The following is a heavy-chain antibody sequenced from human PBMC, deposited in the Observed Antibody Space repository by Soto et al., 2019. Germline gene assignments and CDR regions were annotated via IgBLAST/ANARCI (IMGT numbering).Heavy chain of an antibody. J-gene: IGHJ4*02. V-gene: IGHV1-24*01. CDR3: ATDLPWDYSKQPTYY. D-gene: IGHD4-4*01. CDR1: GDTLTELS. CDR2: FDPEDGET. Sequence: ASVKVSCKVSGDTLTELSMHWVRQAPGKGLEWMGGFDPEDGETIYAQKFQGRVTMTEDTSTDTAYMELSSLRSEDTAVYYCATDLPWDYSKQPTYYWGQGTLVTVSS.